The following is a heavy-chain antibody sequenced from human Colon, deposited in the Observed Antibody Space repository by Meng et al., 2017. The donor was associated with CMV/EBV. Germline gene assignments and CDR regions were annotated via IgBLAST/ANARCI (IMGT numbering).Heavy chain of an antibody. CDR2: IITISGTT. Sequence: QVQLEQSGAEVKKPGSSVKVSCKASKGTFTSYPISWVRQGPGQGFEWVGRIITISGTTDYAQKFQGRVTITADESTSTAYMKLSNLRSEDTAIYYCARVICGGDCYLDYWGRGTLVTVSS. D-gene: IGHD2-21*02. CDR1: KGTFTSYP. CDR3: ARVICGGDCYLDY. V-gene: IGHV1-69*15. J-gene: IGHJ4*02.